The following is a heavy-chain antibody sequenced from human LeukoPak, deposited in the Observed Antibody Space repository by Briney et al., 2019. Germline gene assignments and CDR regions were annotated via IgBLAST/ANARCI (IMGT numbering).Heavy chain of an antibody. Sequence: EGSLRLSCAASGFTFSSYGMHWVRQAPGKGLEWVAVIWYDGSNKYYADSVKGRFTISRDNSKNTLYLQMNSLRAEDTAVYYCAKALGGITGTTSGLDYWGQGTLVTVSS. CDR2: IWYDGSNK. CDR1: GFTFSSYG. V-gene: IGHV3-33*06. CDR3: AKALGGITGTTSGLDY. J-gene: IGHJ4*02. D-gene: IGHD1-20*01.